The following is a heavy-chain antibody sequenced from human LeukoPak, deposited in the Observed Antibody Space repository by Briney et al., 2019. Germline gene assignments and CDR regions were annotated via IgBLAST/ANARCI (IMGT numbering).Heavy chain of an antibody. CDR1: GFTFSSYG. CDR2: IWYDGSNK. Sequence: GGSLRLSCAVSGFTFSSYGMHWVRQAPGKGLEWVAVIWYDGSNKYYADSVRGRFTISRDNSKNTLYLLMNSLRAEDSAVYYCARDRTRDCSGGSCYRHYFDYWGQGTLVTVSS. CDR3: ARDRTRDCSGGSCYRHYFDY. V-gene: IGHV3-33*01. J-gene: IGHJ4*02. D-gene: IGHD2-15*01.